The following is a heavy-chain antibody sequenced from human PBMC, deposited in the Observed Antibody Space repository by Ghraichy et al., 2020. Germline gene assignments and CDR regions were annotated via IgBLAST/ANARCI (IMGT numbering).Heavy chain of an antibody. J-gene: IGHJ6*02. CDR3: GRLGLGDYYYNAMDV. CDR2: IYYSGST. CDR1: GGSISSYY. V-gene: IGHV4-59*01. Sequence: SETLSLTCTVSGGSISSYYWNWIRQPPGKGLEWIGYIYYSGSTNYNPSLKSRVTISVDTSKNQFSLKVSSVTAADTAVYYCGRLGLGDYYYNAMDVWGQGTSVTVSS.